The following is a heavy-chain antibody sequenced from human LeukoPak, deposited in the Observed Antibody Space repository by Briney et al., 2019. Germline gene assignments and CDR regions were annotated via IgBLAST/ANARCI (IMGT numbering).Heavy chain of an antibody. J-gene: IGHJ4*02. CDR2: IKSKTDGGTT. CDR3: TRAGDIVVVPAASYAGY. CDR1: GFTFSNAW. V-gene: IGHV3-15*01. D-gene: IGHD2-2*01. Sequence: PGGSLRLSCAASGFTFSNAWMSWVRQAPGKGLEWVGRIKSKTDGGTTDYAAPVKGRFTISRDDSKNTLYLQMNSLKTEDTAVYCCTRAGDIVVVPAASYAGYWGQGTLVTVS.